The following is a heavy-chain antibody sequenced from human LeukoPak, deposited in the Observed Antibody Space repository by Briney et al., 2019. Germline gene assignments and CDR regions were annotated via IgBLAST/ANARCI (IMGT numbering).Heavy chain of an antibody. CDR2: IWYDGSNK. CDR3: ARDHYYGSGRLVRYYYGMDV. CDR1: GFTFSSYG. V-gene: IGHV3-33*01. J-gene: IGHJ6*02. Sequence: GGSLRLSCAASGFTFSSYGMHWVRQAPGKGLEWVAVIWYDGSNKYYADSVKGRFTISRDNSKNTLYLQMNSLRAEDTAVYYCARDHYYGSGRLVRYYYGMDVWGQGTTVTASS. D-gene: IGHD3-10*01.